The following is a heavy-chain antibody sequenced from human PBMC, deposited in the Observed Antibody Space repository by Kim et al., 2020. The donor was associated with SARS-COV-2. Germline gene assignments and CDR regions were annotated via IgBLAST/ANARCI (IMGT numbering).Heavy chain of an antibody. Sequence: VGSLRLSCAASGFTFDDYAMHWVRQAPGKGLEWVSLISGDGGSTYYADSVKGRFTISRDNSKNSLYLQMNSLRTEDTALYYCAKDSAYSSGWPTWGYYYYGMDVWGQGTTVTVSS. V-gene: IGHV3-43*02. J-gene: IGHJ6*02. CDR2: ISGDGGST. D-gene: IGHD6-19*01. CDR1: GFTFDDYA. CDR3: AKDSAYSSGWPTWGYYYYGMDV.